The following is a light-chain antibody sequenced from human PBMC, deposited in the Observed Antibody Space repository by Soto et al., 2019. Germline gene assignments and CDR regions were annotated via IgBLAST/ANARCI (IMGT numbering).Light chain of an antibody. J-gene: IGLJ1*01. Sequence: QSVLTQPPSVSGAAGQRVTISCTGSSSNNGAGYDVHWYQQLPGTAPKLLIYGNSNRPSGVPDRFSGSKPGTSASLAITGLQAEDEADYYCQSYDSSLSGSYIFGTGTKLTVL. CDR1: SSNNGAGYD. V-gene: IGLV1-40*01. CDR3: QSYDSSLSGSYI. CDR2: GNS.